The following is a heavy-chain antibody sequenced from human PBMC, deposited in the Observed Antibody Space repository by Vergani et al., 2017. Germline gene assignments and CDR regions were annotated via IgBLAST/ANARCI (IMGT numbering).Heavy chain of an antibody. D-gene: IGHD3-10*01. Sequence: QVQLQESGPGLVKPSETLSLTCTVSGGSISSYYFSWIRQPPGKGLEWIGYIYYSGSTNYNPSLKSRVTISVDTSKNQFSLKLSSVTAADTAVYYCARRRVRGVNYYYYMDVWGKGTTVTVSS. CDR1: GGSISSYY. CDR3: ARRRVRGVNYYYYMDV. V-gene: IGHV4-59*08. CDR2: IYYSGST. J-gene: IGHJ6*03.